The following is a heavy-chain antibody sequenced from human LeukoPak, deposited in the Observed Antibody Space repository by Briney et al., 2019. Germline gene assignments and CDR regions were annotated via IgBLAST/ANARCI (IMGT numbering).Heavy chain of an antibody. D-gene: IGHD1-7*01. CDR3: AREGNYPTPFDY. Sequence: ASVKGSCKAPGDTFTSYGISWVRQAPGQGLEWMGWISAYNGNTNYAQKLQGRVTMTTDTSTSTAYMELRSLRSDDTAVYYRAREGNYPTPFDYWGQGTLVTVSS. CDR1: GDTFTSYG. V-gene: IGHV1-18*01. J-gene: IGHJ4*02. CDR2: ISAYNGNT.